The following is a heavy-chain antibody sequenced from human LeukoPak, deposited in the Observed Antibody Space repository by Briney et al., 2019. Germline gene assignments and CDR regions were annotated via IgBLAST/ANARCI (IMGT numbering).Heavy chain of an antibody. J-gene: IGHJ4*02. CDR1: GASMSGQH. CDR2: IHYDGRT. D-gene: IGHD2-8*01. Sequence: SETLSLTCTVSGASMSGQHWSWIREAPGEGLEWIAWIHYDGRTNYNPSLKIRLSLSIYTTTNQFSLSLNSVTAADTTVYFSARHLNGGTHPLDNWGPGIRVIVSP. V-gene: IGHV4-59*08. CDR3: ARHLNGGTHPLDN.